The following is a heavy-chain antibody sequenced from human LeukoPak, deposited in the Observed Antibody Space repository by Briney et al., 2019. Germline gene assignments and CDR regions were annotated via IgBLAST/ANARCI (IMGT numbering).Heavy chain of an antibody. J-gene: IGHJ6*02. CDR2: IYTSGST. Sequence: RSETLPLTCTVSGGSISSYYWSWIRQPAGKGLEWIGRIYTSGSTNYNPSLKSRVTMSVDTSKNQFSLKLSSVTAADTAVYYCARSSDYYDTMDVWGQGTTVTVAS. D-gene: IGHD3-22*01. CDR1: GGSISSYY. V-gene: IGHV4-4*07. CDR3: ARSSDYYDTMDV.